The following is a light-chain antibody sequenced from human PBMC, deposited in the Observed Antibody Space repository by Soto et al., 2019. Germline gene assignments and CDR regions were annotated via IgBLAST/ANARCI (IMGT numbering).Light chain of an antibody. V-gene: IGKV1-33*01. J-gene: IGKJ1*01. CDR2: DAS. CDR1: QDISNY. CDR3: QQLNSYPQT. Sequence: DIQMTQSPSSLSASVGDRVTITCQASQDISNYLNWYQQKPGKAPKLLIYDASNLETGVPSRFSGSGSGTEFTLTISSLQPEDFATYYCQQLNSYPQTFGQGTKVDI.